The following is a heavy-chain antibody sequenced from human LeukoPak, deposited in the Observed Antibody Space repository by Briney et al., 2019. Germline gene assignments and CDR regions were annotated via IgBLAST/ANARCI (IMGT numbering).Heavy chain of an antibody. Sequence: PSETLSLTCTVSGGSINTYYWGWIRQSPGKGLEGIGYIYSSGTTNYNPSLKSRVTMSIDTSENQFSLKLSSVTAADTALYYCARHGSGWSFDYWGRGALITVSS. D-gene: IGHD6-19*01. CDR2: IYSSGTT. CDR3: ARHGSGWSFDY. CDR1: GGSINTYY. J-gene: IGHJ4*02. V-gene: IGHV4-59*08.